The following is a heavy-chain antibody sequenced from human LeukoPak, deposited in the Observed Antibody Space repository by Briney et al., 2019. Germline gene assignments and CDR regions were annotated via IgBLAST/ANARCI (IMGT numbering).Heavy chain of an antibody. D-gene: IGHD3-22*01. CDR3: ASQLYDSSGYLDY. J-gene: IGHJ4*02. CDR1: GGSISSSSYY. CDR2: IYYSGST. V-gene: IGHV4-39*01. Sequence: SETLSLTCAVSGGSISSSSYYWGWIRQPPGKGLEWIGSIYYSGSTYYNPSLKSRVTISVDTSKNQFSLKLSSVTAADTAVYYCASQLYDSSGYLDYWGQGTLVTVSS.